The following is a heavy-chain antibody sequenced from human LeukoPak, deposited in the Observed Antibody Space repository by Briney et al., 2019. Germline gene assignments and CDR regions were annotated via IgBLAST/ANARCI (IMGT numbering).Heavy chain of an antibody. V-gene: IGHV4-39*01. J-gene: IGHJ5*02. CDR3: ARHEYSGSYYGLSWFDP. D-gene: IGHD1-26*01. CDR2: IYYSGST. Sequence: SETPSLTCTVSGGSISSSGYYWGWIRQPPGKWLEWIASIYYSGSTYYNPSLKSRVTISVDTSKNQLSLKLSSLTAADTAVYYCARHEYSGSYYGLSWFDPWGQGTLVTVSS. CDR1: GGSISSSGYY.